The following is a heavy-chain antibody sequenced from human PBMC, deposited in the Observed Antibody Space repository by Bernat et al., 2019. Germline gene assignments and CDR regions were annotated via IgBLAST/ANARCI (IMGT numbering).Heavy chain of an antibody. D-gene: IGHD2-2*01. Sequence: QVQLVQSGAEVKKPGASVKVSCKASGYTFTSYAMHWVRQAPGQRLEWMGWINAGNGNTKYSQKFQGRVTITRDTSASTAYMELSSLRSEDTAVYYCASIVVVPAPTSSWYYGMDVWGQGTTVTVSS. J-gene: IGHJ6*02. CDR2: INAGNGNT. V-gene: IGHV1-3*01. CDR1: GYTFTSYA. CDR3: ASIVVVPAPTSSWYYGMDV.